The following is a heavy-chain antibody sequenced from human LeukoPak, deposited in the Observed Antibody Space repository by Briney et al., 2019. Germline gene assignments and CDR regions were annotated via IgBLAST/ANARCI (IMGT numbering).Heavy chain of an antibody. Sequence: KSSETLSLTCAVSGGSISSGGYSWSWIRQPPGKGLEWIGYIYHSGSTYYNPSLKSRVTISVDRSKDQFSLKLSSVTAADTAVYYCAREGLPKSAFGIWGQGTMVTVSS. CDR1: GGSISSGGYS. CDR3: AREGLPKSAFGI. D-gene: IGHD3/OR15-3a*01. CDR2: IYHSGST. V-gene: IGHV4-30-2*01. J-gene: IGHJ3*02.